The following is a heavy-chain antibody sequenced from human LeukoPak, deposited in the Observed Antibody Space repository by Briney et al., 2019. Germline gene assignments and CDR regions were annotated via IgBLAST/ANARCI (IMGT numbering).Heavy chain of an antibody. CDR2: IWYDGSNK. J-gene: IGHJ4*02. Sequence: GGSLRLSCAASGFTFSSYGMHWVRQAPGKGLEWVAVIWYDGSNKYYADSVKGRFTISRDNSKNTLYLQMNSLRAEDTAVYYCAKDRVSSGWYADYWGQGTLVTVSS. V-gene: IGHV3-33*06. CDR3: AKDRVSSGWYADY. CDR1: GFTFSSYG. D-gene: IGHD6-19*01.